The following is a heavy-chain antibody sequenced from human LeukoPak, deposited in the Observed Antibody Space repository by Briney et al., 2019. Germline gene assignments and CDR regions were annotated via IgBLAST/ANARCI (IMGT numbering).Heavy chain of an antibody. CDR2: IHTSGIT. CDR1: GDSISRYY. V-gene: IGHV4-4*07. J-gene: IGHJ4*02. Sequence: SETLSLTCTVSGDSISRYYWTWIRQSAGKGLEWIGLIHTSGITNYNPSLKSRVTMSVDTSKNQLSLKLSSVTAADAAVYYCARKDGDYWGQGMPVTVSS. D-gene: IGHD5-24*01. CDR3: ARKDGDY.